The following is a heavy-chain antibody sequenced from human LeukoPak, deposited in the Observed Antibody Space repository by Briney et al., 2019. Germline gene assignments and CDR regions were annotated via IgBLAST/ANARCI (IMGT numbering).Heavy chain of an antibody. V-gene: IGHV4-4*07. CDR3: ARDLQIGYTFGPRFDY. CDR1: GGSISDYY. D-gene: IGHD5-18*01. J-gene: IGHJ4*02. Sequence: PSETLSLTCTVSGGSISDYYWTWIRQPAGGGLEWLGRLFTTVKANYNPSLKSRVTMSVDTSKNQFSLRLTSVTAADTAVYYCARDLQIGYTFGPRFDYWGQGTLVTVSS. CDR2: LFTTVKA.